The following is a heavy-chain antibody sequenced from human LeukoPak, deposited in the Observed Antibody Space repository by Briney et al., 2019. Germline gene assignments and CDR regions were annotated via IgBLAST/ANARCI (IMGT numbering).Heavy chain of an antibody. Sequence: SVKVSCKASGGTFSSYAISWVRQAPGQGLEWMGGIIPIFGTANYAQKFQGRVTITADKSTSTAYMELSSLRSEDTAVYYCAREKFEYYYDSSGYFDYWGQGTLVTVSS. CDR2: IIPIFGTA. CDR1: GGTFSSYA. V-gene: IGHV1-69*06. CDR3: AREKFEYYYDSSGYFDY. J-gene: IGHJ4*02. D-gene: IGHD3-22*01.